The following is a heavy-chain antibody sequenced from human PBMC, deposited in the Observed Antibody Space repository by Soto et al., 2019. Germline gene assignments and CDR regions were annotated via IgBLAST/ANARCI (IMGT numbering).Heavy chain of an antibody. J-gene: IGHJ4*02. Sequence: HVQLVQSGAEVKKPGASVQVSFKASGYTFTNYGITWVRQAPGQGLEWMGWISTYNGNTNYAQKFQGRVTMTTDTSTSTAYMELRSLSSDDTAVYYCARDLSVGARTFDYWGQGTLVTVSS. CDR3: ARDLSVGARTFDY. CDR2: ISTYNGNT. CDR1: GYTFTNYG. D-gene: IGHD1-26*01. V-gene: IGHV1-18*01.